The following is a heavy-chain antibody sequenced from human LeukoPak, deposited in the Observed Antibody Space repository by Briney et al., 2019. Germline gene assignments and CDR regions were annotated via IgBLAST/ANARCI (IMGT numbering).Heavy chain of an antibody. D-gene: IGHD5-12*01. Sequence: PSETLSLTCAVSGGSISSSNWWSWVRQPPGKGLEWIGEIYHSGSTNYNPSLKSRVTISVDKSKNQFSLKLSSVTAADTAVYYCARDPLRGYSGYERAERRGFDYWGQGTLVTVSS. J-gene: IGHJ4*02. V-gene: IGHV4-4*02. CDR2: IYHSGST. CDR1: GGSISSSNW. CDR3: ARDPLRGYSGYERAERRGFDY.